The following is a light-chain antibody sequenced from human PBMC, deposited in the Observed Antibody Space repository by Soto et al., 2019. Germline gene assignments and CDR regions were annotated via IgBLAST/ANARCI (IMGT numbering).Light chain of an antibody. V-gene: IGKV1-5*03. CDR1: QSISSW. J-gene: IGKJ1*01. CDR2: KAS. CDR3: QHYNSYSEA. Sequence: DIQMTQSPSSVSASVGDRATITCRASQSISSWLAWYQQKPGKAPKLLIYKASTLKSGVPSRFSGSGSGTEFTLTISSLQPDDFATYYCQHYNSYSEAFGQGTKVDIK.